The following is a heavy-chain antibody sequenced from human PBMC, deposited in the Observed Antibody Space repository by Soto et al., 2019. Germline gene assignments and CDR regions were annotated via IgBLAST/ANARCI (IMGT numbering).Heavy chain of an antibody. J-gene: IGHJ4*02. V-gene: IGHV4-34*01. CDR2: INHSGIT. Sequence: SETLSLPCAVYGGSFSGYYCSWIRQPPCKGLEWIGEINHSGITNYNPSPKSRVTISVDTSKNQFSLKLSSVTPADTAVYYWARGWGSDASVSYCGQGTLLHVFS. CDR3: ARGWGSDASVSY. CDR1: GGSFSGYY. D-gene: IGHD3-16*01.